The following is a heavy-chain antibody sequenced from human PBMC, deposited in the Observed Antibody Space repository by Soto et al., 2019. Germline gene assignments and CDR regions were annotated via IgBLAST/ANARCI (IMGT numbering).Heavy chain of an antibody. V-gene: IGHV3-23*01. D-gene: IGHD6-13*01. CDR1: GFTFSSYA. CDR2: ISGSGGST. Sequence: GGSLRLSCAASGFTFSSYAMSWVRQAPGKGLEWVSAISGSGGSTYYADSVKGRFTISRDNSKNTLYLQMNSLRAEDTAVYYCAKELDIAAAEFGKFDYWGQGTLVTVSS. CDR3: AKELDIAAAEFGKFDY. J-gene: IGHJ4*02.